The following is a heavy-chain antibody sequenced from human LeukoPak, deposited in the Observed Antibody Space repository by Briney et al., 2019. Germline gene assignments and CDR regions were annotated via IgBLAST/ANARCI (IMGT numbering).Heavy chain of an antibody. CDR3: ASRYSGYDGDFDY. Sequence: SETLSLTCTVSGGSITSDDYFWNWIRQAPGKGLEWIGCIYYSGSSYYKPSLKSRLSMSVDTSKNVFSLRLSSVTAADTAVYYCASRYSGYDGDFDYWGQGTLVTVSS. J-gene: IGHJ4*02. V-gene: IGHV4-30-4*08. CDR1: GGSITSDDYF. CDR2: IYYSGSS. D-gene: IGHD5-12*01.